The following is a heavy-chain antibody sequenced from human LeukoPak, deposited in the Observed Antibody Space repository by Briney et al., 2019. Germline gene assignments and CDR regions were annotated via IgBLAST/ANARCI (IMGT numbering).Heavy chain of an antibody. V-gene: IGHV3-64D*06. CDR3: VKYSNSCYVP. J-gene: IGHJ5*02. D-gene: IGHD1-26*01. Sequence: PGGSLRLSCSASGFTFSNYAMHWVRQAPGKGLEYVSAISTSGGGTYYADSVKGRFTISRDNSKNTLYLQMSSLRAEDTAVYYCVKYSNSCYVPWGQGTLVTVSS. CDR2: ISTSGGGT. CDR1: GFTFSNYA.